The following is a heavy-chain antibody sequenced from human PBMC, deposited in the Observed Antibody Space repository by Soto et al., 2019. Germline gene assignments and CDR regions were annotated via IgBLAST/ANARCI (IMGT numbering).Heavy chain of an antibody. Sequence: QVQLQESGPGLVKPSGTLSLTCAVSGGSISSSNWWSWVRQPPGKGLEWIGEIYHSGSTNYNPSLESRVTISVDKSKNQFSLKLSSVTAADTAVYYCARSSDLRSCWTTYFDYWGQGTLVTVSS. CDR3: ARSSDLRSCWTTYFDY. V-gene: IGHV4-4*02. CDR2: IYHSGST. J-gene: IGHJ4*02. D-gene: IGHD6-19*01. CDR1: GGSISSSNW.